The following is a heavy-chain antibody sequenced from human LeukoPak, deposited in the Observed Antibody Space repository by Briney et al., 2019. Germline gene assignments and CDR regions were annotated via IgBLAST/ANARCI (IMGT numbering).Heavy chain of an antibody. CDR2: ISTSGSPI. CDR1: GFTFSAYT. Sequence: TGGSLRLSCAASGFTFSAYTMKWVRQAPGKGLEWISYISTSGSPIYYADSVKGRFPISRDNAKYSVYLQKNSLRAEDTAMYYCARGWNDDYWGQGTLVTVSS. V-gene: IGHV3-48*01. J-gene: IGHJ4*02. D-gene: IGHD1-1*01. CDR3: ARGWNDDY.